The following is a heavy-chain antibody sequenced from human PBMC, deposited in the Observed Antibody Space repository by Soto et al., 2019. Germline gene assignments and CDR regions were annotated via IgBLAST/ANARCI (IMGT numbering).Heavy chain of an antibody. CDR3: ARVPFDYDSDIVPPPSRGFDY. CDR2: MSRSSSTI. Sequence: PRGPLRFSLASFGFTFGTYTMTCVRQAQGKGLDWVSYMSRSSSTIFYTDSVKGRFTNTRDNAKNSLYLQMNSLREDDTAVYYCARVPFDYDSDIVPPPSRGFDYWGQGTLVTVSS. J-gene: IGHJ4*02. D-gene: IGHD3-22*01. V-gene: IGHV3-48*02. CDR1: GFTFGTYT.